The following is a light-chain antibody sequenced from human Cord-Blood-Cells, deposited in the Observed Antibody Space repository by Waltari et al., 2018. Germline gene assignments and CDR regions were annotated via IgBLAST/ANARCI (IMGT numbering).Light chain of an antibody. V-gene: IGLV2-18*02. CDR1: SSDVGSYNR. CDR2: EVS. J-gene: IGLJ2*01. CDR3: SSYTSSSTLV. Sequence: QSALTQPPSVSGSPGQSVTISCTGTSSDVGSYNRVSWYQQPPGTAPKLIIYEVSNRPSGVPERFSGSKSGNTASLTSSGLQAEDEADYYCSSYTSSSTLVFGGGTKLTVL.